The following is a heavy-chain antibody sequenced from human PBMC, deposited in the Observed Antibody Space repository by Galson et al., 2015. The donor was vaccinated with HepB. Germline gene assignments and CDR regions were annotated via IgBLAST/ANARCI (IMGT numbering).Heavy chain of an antibody. CDR2: ISYDGSNK. D-gene: IGHD6-19*01. CDR1: GFTFSSYG. J-gene: IGHJ3*02. CDR3: ARSGLRWLVFAFDI. V-gene: IGHV3-30*03. Sequence: SLRLSCAATGFTFSSYGMHWVRQAPGKGLEWVAVISYDGSNKYYADSVKGRFTISRDNSKNTLYLQMNSLRAEDTAVYYCARSGLRWLVFAFDIWGQGTIVTVSS.